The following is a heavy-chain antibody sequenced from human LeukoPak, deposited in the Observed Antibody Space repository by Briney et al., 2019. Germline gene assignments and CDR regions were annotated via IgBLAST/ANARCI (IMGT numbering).Heavy chain of an antibody. Sequence: GGSLRLSCAASGFTFSSYSMNWVRQAPGKGLEWVSVIYSGGSTYYADSVKGRFTISRDNSKNTLYLQMNSLRAEDTAVYYCARDGWSVTTVPYWGQGTLVTVSS. CDR1: GFTFSSYS. J-gene: IGHJ4*02. D-gene: IGHD4-17*01. CDR3: ARDGWSVTTVPY. V-gene: IGHV3-66*01. CDR2: IYSGGST.